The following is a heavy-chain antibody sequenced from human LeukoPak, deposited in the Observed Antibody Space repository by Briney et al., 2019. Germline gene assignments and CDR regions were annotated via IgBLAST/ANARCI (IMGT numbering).Heavy chain of an antibody. CDR1: GGSISTHY. CDR3: ARRIAAPTHFDY. V-gene: IGHV4-59*11. CDR2: IYYSGST. J-gene: IGHJ4*02. D-gene: IGHD6-13*01. Sequence: ASETLSLTCTVSGGSISTHYWSWIRQPPGKGLEWIGYIYYSGSTNYNPSLKSRVTISVDTSKNQFSLKLTSVTAADSAVYYCARRIAAPTHFDYWGQGTLVTVSS.